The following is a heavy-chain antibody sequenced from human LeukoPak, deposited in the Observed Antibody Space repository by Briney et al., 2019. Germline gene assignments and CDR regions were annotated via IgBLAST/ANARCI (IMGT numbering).Heavy chain of an antibody. CDR1: RFTITNYA. CDR3: ARDRALGYFDL. J-gene: IGHJ2*01. V-gene: IGHV3-30*04. D-gene: IGHD3-10*01. CDR2: VSFDGSDK. Sequence: GRSLRLSCAASRFTITNYAIHWVRQAPGKGLDWVAVVSFDGSDKHYTDSVRGRFIISRDNSKNTLYLQMNSLTPEDTAVYYCARDRALGYFDLWGRGTLVTVSS.